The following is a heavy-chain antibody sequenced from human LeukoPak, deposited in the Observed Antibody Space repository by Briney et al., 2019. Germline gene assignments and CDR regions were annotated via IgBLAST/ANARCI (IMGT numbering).Heavy chain of an antibody. Sequence: GGSLRLSCAASGFTFDDYAMHWVRQAPGKGLEWVSGISWNSGSIGYADSVKGRFTISRDNAKNSLYLQMNSLRAEDTALYYCAKDWGDYGMDVWGQGTTVTVSS. CDR2: ISWNSGSI. CDR3: AKDWGDYGMDV. D-gene: IGHD7-27*01. V-gene: IGHV3-9*01. J-gene: IGHJ6*02. CDR1: GFTFDDYA.